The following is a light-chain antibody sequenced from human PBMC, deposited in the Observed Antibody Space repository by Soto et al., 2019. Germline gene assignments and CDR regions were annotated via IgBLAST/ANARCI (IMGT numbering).Light chain of an antibody. CDR2: DVS. CDR1: SSDVGGYNY. V-gene: IGLV2-14*01. CDR3: SSYTSSSTPV. Sequence: QSVVTPPAWVSVSTGQSIATSCTGTSSDVGGYNYVSWYQQHPGKAPKLMIYDVSNRPSGVSNRFSGSKSGNTASLTISGLQAEDEADYYCSSYTSSSTPVFGTGTKVTVL. J-gene: IGLJ1*01.